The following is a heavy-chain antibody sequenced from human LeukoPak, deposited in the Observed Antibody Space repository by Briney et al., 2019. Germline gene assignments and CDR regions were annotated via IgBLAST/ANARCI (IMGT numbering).Heavy chain of an antibody. J-gene: IGHJ4*02. D-gene: IGHD5-24*01. CDR3: AAVEMATSPFDY. CDR2: IYYSGST. CDR1: GGSISSYY. V-gene: IGHV4-59*01. Sequence: SETLSLTCTVSGGSISSYYWSWIRQPPGKGLEWIGYIYYSGSTNYNPSLKSRVTISVDTPKNQFSLKLSSVTAADTAVYYCAAVEMATSPFDYWGQGTLVTVPS.